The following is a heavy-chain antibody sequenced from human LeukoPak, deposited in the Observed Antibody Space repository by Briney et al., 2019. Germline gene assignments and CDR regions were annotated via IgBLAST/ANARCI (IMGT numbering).Heavy chain of an antibody. Sequence: SETLSLTCSVSGGSISSHYWSWIRQPAGKGLEWIGRMYTSGSTDYNPSLKSRVTMSVDTSNNHFSLKLSSVTAADTAVYYCARDPYYGSGSYQGMDVWGKGTTVTISS. J-gene: IGHJ6*03. D-gene: IGHD3-10*01. CDR1: GGSISSHY. CDR2: MYTSGST. CDR3: ARDPYYGSGSYQGMDV. V-gene: IGHV4-4*07.